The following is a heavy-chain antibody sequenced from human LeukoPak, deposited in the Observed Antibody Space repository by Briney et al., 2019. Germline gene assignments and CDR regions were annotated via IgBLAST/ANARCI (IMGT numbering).Heavy chain of an antibody. J-gene: IGHJ4*02. V-gene: IGHV3-66*04. CDR3: ARPRSRGVKYFDY. D-gene: IGHD3-10*01. Sequence: GGSLRLSCAASGFTVSSNYMSWVRQAPGKGLEWVSVIYSGGSTYYADSVKGRFTISRDNSKNTLYLQMNSLRAEDTAVYYCARPRSRGVKYFDYWGQGTLVTVSS. CDR1: GFTVSSNY. CDR2: IYSGGST.